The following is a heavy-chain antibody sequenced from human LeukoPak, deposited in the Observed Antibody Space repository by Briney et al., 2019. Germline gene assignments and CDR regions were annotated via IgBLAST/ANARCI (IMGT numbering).Heavy chain of an antibody. Sequence: AGGSLRLSCATSGFTFTSDTMNWVRQAPGKGLEWVSSISSSSSYIYYADSVKGRFTISRDNAKNSLYLQMNSLRAEDTAVYYCARDSSVGALDYWDQGTLVTVSS. CDR1: GFTFTSDT. CDR2: ISSSSSYI. CDR3: ARDSSVGALDY. D-gene: IGHD1-26*01. V-gene: IGHV3-21*01. J-gene: IGHJ4*02.